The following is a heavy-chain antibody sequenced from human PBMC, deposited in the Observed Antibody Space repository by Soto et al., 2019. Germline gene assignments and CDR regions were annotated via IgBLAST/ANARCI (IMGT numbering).Heavy chain of an antibody. CDR2: VNAYIGNT. CDR3: PTGAATITGHGI. Sequence: QVQLVQSGSEVKKPGASVKVSCKASGYTFTSCGVNWVRQAPGQGLEWMGWVNAYIGNTNYAQKFQDRVTLTADTSTSTGYMEVTSLPSDDTAVYYCPTGAATITGHGIWGQGTLVTDST. J-gene: IGHJ4*02. D-gene: IGHD4-17*01. CDR1: GYTFTSCG. V-gene: IGHV1-18*01.